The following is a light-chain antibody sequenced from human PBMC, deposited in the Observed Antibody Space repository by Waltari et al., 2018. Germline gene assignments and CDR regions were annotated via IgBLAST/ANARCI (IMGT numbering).Light chain of an antibody. Sequence: DIEMTQSPLSLYASVGDRVTITCRASQRVSYFLNWYQHRPGKAPRLLIYGATTLDTGVPTRFSGSGSETDFTLTITNLQPEDFATYSCQHYFNNPWTFGQGTKV. J-gene: IGKJ1*01. CDR2: GAT. V-gene: IGKV1-39*01. CDR3: QHYFNNPWT. CDR1: QRVSYF.